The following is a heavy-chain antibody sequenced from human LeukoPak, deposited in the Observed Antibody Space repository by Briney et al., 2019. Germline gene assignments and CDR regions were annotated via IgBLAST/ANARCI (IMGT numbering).Heavy chain of an antibody. CDR1: GGSISSGGYY. CDR2: THYSGST. D-gene: IGHD3-16*01. V-gene: IGHV4-30-2*01. Sequence: SGTLSLTCTVSGGSISSGGYYWSWIRQPPGKGLEWIGYTHYSGSTYYNPSLKSRVTISVDRSKNQISLKLSSVTAADTAVYYCVGATTGAYYYYYMDVWGKGTTVTVSS. CDR3: VGATTGAYYYYYMDV. J-gene: IGHJ6*03.